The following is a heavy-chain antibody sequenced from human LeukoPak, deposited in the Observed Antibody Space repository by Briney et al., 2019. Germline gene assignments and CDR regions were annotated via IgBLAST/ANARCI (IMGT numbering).Heavy chain of an antibody. CDR2: ISAYNGNT. V-gene: IGHV1-18*01. D-gene: IGHD3-22*01. CDR1: GYTFTSYG. J-gene: IGHJ4*02. CDR3: ARDQPYYDSSGYYFH. Sequence: ASVKVSCKASGYTFTSYGISWVRQAPGQGLEWMVWISAYNGNTNYAQKLQGRVTMTTDTSTSTAYMELRSLRSDDTAVYYCARDQPYYDSSGYYFHWGQGTLVTVSS.